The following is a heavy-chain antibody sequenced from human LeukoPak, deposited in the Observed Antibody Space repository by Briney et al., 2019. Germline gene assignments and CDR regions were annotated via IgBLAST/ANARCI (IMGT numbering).Heavy chain of an antibody. J-gene: IGHJ4*02. CDR3: AREDTLGPPPENDYGGNTSLFDY. CDR1: GGSFSGYY. CDR2: INHSGST. V-gene: IGHV4-34*01. D-gene: IGHD4-23*01. Sequence: SPSETLSLTCAVYGGSFSGYYWSWIRQPPGKGLEWIGEINHSGSTNYNPSLKSRVTISVDTSKNQFSLKLSSVTAADTAVYYCAREDTLGPPPENDYGGNTSLFDYWGQGTLVTVSS.